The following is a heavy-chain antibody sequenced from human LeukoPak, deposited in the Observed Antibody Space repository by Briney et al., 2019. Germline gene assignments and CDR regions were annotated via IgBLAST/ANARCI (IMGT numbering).Heavy chain of an antibody. J-gene: IGHJ4*02. Sequence: GGPLRLSCAASGFTFSSYSMNWVRQAPGKGLEWVSSISSSSSYIYYADSVKGRFTISRDNAKNSLYLQMNSLRAEDTAVYYCARDVWYYYDSSGYYHDYWGQGTLVTVSS. CDR2: ISSSSSYI. D-gene: IGHD3-22*01. V-gene: IGHV3-21*01. CDR1: GFTFSSYS. CDR3: ARDVWYYYDSSGYYHDY.